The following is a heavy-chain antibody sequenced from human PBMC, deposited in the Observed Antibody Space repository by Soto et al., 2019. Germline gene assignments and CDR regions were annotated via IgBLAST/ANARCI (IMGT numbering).Heavy chain of an antibody. J-gene: IGHJ5*02. CDR2: ISGDGTRT. D-gene: IGHD3-3*01. V-gene: IGHV3-23*01. Sequence: GGSLRLSCAASGFNFYNYAMTCVRQAPGKGLEWVSGISGDGTRTYYGDSVKGRFTISRDNSKNTVFLQMNSLRAEDTALYYCVKDLRPNRGWFGPWGQGTRVTVSS. CDR3: VKDLRPNRGWFGP. CDR1: GFNFYNYA.